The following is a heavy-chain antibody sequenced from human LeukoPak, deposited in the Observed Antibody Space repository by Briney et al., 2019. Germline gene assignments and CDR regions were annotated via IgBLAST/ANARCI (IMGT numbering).Heavy chain of an antibody. CDR1: GYTFTSYG. CDR2: ISAYNGDT. D-gene: IGHD3-10*01. CDR3: ARLRGVQPTDNWFDP. V-gene: IGHV1-18*01. J-gene: IGHJ5*02. Sequence: ASVKVSCKASGYTFTSYGISWVRQAPGQGFEWMGWISAYNGDTNYAQKLQGRVTMTTDTSTSTAYMELRSLRSDDTAVYYCARLRGVQPTDNWFDPWGQGTLVTVSS.